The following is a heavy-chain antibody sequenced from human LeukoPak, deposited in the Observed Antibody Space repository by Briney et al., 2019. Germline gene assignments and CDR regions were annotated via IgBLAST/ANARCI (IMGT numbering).Heavy chain of an antibody. CDR3: AREAVIVPAALNWFDP. Sequence: ETLSLTCTVSSGSIISYYWSWIRQTPGKGLEWIGCIYYSGSTNYNPSLKSRVTISVDTSKNQFSLKLSSVTAADTAVYYCAREAVIVPAALNWFDPWGQGTLVTVSS. D-gene: IGHD2-2*01. V-gene: IGHV4-59*01. CDR1: SGSIISYY. J-gene: IGHJ5*02. CDR2: IYYSGST.